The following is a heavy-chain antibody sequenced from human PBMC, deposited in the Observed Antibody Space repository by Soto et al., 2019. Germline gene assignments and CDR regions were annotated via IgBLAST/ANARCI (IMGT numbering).Heavy chain of an antibody. V-gene: IGHV1-18*01. CDR1: GYTFTSYC. Sequence: ASVKASCQSSGYTFTSYCISWVRQAPGHGLECMAWISAYNGNTNYAQKLQGRVTMTTDTSTSTAYMELRSLRSDDTAVYYCARDRAAPTRITIFGVVIDYYGMDVWGQGTPITVSS. D-gene: IGHD3-3*01. CDR2: ISAYNGNT. J-gene: IGHJ6*02. CDR3: ARDRAAPTRITIFGVVIDYYGMDV.